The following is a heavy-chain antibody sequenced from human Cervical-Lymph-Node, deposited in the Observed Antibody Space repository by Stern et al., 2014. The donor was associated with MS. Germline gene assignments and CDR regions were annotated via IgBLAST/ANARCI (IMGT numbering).Heavy chain of an antibody. CDR1: GFSLSISGVG. J-gene: IGHJ4*02. V-gene: IGHV2-5*02. D-gene: IGHD3-22*01. CDR2: IYWDDDK. CDR3: AHYYYDSSGYSFDY. Sequence: QITLKESGPTLVKPTQTLTLTCTFSGFSLSISGVGVGWIRQPPGNALEWLALIYWDDDKRYSPSLKSRLTITKDTSKNQVVLTMTNMDPVDTATYYCAHYYYDSSGYSFDYWGQGTLVTVSS.